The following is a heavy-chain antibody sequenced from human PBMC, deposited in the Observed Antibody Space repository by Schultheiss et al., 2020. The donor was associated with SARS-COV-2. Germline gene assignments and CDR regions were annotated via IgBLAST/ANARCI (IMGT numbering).Heavy chain of an antibody. Sequence: SQTLSLTCAVYGGSFSGYYWSWIRQPPGKGLEWIGYIYYSGSTNYNPSLKSRVTISVDKSKNQFSLKLSSVTAADTAVYYCARVQGLRYFDWFDYWGQGILVTVSS. V-gene: IGHV4-59*01. CDR2: IYYSGST. J-gene: IGHJ4*02. CDR3: ARVQGLRYFDWFDY. CDR1: GGSFSGYY. D-gene: IGHD3-9*01.